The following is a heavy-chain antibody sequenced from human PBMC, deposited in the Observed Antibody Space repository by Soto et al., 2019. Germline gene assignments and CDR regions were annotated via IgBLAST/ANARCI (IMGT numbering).Heavy chain of an antibody. Sequence: GGSLRLSCAASGFTFRSYAMHWVRQAPGKGLEWVSAIRYDGGTIYYADSVKGRFTISRDNSKNTLYLQMNSLRAADTAVYYCECGVTTIWYYYYYGMDVWGQGTTVTVSS. CDR2: IRYDGGTI. V-gene: IGHV3-33*08. CDR1: GFTFRSYA. J-gene: IGHJ6*02. D-gene: IGHD3-3*01. CDR3: ECGVTTIWYYYYYGMDV.